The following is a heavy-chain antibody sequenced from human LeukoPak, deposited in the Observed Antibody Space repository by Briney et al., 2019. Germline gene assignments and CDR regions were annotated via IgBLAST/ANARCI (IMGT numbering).Heavy chain of an antibody. CDR2: ISPYNGDT. J-gene: IGHJ4*02. CDR1: GYTFTSYG. D-gene: IGHD5-18*01. Sequence: GASVKVSCKASGYTFTSYGISWVRQAPGQGLEWMGWISPYNGDTNYAQNLQGRVTMTTDTSTTTAYLELRSLRSDDTAMYYCGRGGAQYSYGFDYWGQGTLVTVSP. V-gene: IGHV1-18*01. CDR3: GRGGAQYSYGFDY.